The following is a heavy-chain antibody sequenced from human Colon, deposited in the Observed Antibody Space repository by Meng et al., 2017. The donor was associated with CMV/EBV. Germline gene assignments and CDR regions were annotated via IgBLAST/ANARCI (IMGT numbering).Heavy chain of an antibody. CDR3: ARRGIFGADNDPRYFYGMDV. CDR2: ISGYNGDT. D-gene: IGHD3-3*01. J-gene: IGHJ6*02. V-gene: IGHV1-18*01. CDR1: GYTFNAYG. Sequence: ASVKVSCKASGYTFNAYGISWVQQAPGQGLEWMGWISGYNGDTNYLQKLQGRVTLTTDKFTSTAYMELRSLTSDDTAVYFCARRGIFGADNDPRYFYGMDVWGQGTTVTVSS.